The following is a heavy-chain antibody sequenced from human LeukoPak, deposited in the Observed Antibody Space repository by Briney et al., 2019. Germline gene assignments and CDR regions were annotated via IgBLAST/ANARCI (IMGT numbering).Heavy chain of an antibody. CDR2: ISGSIDSA. D-gene: IGHD3-22*01. V-gene: IGHV3-23*01. J-gene: IGHJ4*02. CDR1: GFTFRDYD. CDR3: AKEGYDSDGYHYEEY. Sequence: PGASLRLSCAASGFTFRDYDMTWVRQAPGKGLEWVSSISGSIDSAYSADSVKGRFTISRDNSKNTVYLQMNSLRADDTAVYYCAKEGYDSDGYHYEEYWGQGTLVTVSS.